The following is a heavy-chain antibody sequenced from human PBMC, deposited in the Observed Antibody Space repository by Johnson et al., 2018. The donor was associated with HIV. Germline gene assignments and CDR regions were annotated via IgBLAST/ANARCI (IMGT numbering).Heavy chain of an antibody. CDR3: ARGAPWSGSDAFDI. J-gene: IGHJ3*02. CDR2: ISYDGSNK. CDR1: GFTFSSYA. Sequence: QVQLVESGGGVVQPGRSLRLSCAASGFTFSSYAMHWVRQAPGKGLEWVAVISYDGSNKYYADSVKGRFTISRDNSKNSLYLQMNSLRAEDTALYYCARGAPWSGSDAFDIWGQGTMVIVSS. D-gene: IGHD3-3*01. V-gene: IGHV3-30-3*01.